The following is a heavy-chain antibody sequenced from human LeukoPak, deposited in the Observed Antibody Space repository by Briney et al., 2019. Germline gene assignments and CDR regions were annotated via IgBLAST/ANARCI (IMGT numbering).Heavy chain of an antibody. V-gene: IGHV5-51*01. J-gene: IGHJ4*02. CDR3: GRLRTYGDYALNF. CDR1: GYSFNSFW. D-gene: IGHD4-17*01. CDR2: IYPGASDT. Sequence: AESLKISCRGSGYSFNSFWIGWVRQLPGKSLEWMGIIYPGASDTRYSPSFQGQVAGSADKSISTSYLQGSSLKASDSAMYYCGRLRTYGDYALNFWGQGTLVTVSS.